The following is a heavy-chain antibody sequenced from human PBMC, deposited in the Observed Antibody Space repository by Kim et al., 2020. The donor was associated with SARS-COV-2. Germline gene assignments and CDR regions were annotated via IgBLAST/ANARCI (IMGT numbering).Heavy chain of an antibody. CDR1: GFNFNNYG. CDR3: ARSRTVFWFGESWYLDL. V-gene: IGHV3-30*03. Sequence: GGSLRLSCAASGFNFNNYGMHWVRQAPGKGLEWVAVISYEGSIKYYADSVRGRFTISRDSPKNTQYLRMNSLRTEDTAVYFCARSRTVFWFGESWYLDLWGRGTVVTVSS. D-gene: IGHD3-10*01. J-gene: IGHJ2*01. CDR2: ISYEGSIK.